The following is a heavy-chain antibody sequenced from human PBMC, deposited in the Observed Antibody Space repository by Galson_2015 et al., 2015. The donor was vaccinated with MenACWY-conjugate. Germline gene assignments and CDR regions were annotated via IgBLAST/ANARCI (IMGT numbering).Heavy chain of an antibody. CDR2: ISSSSSYI. D-gene: IGHD3-16*01. V-gene: IGHV3-21*01. CDR1: GFTLSSYS. CDR3: AREGYGYYFDY. J-gene: IGHJ4*02. Sequence: SLRLSCAASGFTLSSYSMNWVRQAPGKGLEWVSSISSSSSYIYYADSVKGRFTISRDNAMNSLYLQMNSLRAEDTAVYYCAREGYGYYFDYWGQGTLVTVSS.